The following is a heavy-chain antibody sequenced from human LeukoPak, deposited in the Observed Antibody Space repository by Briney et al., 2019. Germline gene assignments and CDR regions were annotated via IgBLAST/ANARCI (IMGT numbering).Heavy chain of an antibody. CDR3: AKATGYDSTYDY. CDR2: ISGSGGST. Sequence: TGRSLRLSCAASGFTFSSYAMSWVRQAPGKGLEWVSAISGSGGSTYYADSVKGRFTISRDNSKNTLYLQMNSLRAEDTAVYYCAKATGYDSTYDYWGQGTLVTVSS. D-gene: IGHD5-12*01. J-gene: IGHJ4*02. CDR1: GFTFSSYA. V-gene: IGHV3-23*01.